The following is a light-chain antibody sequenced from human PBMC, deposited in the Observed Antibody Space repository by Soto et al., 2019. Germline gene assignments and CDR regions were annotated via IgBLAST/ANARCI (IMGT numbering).Light chain of an antibody. CDR3: GSWDSSLSAYV. J-gene: IGLJ1*01. CDR1: SSDIGAYNY. CDR2: EVS. V-gene: IGLV2-14*01. Sequence: QSVLTQPASVSGSPGQSITISCTGSSSDIGAYNYVSWFQQYPGKAPKLIISEVSNRPSGVSNRFSGSKSGTAASLTISGLQTEDEADYYCGSWDSSLSAYVFGTG.